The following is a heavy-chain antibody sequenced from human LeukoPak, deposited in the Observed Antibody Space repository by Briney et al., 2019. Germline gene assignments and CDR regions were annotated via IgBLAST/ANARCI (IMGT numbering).Heavy chain of an antibody. CDR1: GHTFTSYG. J-gene: IGHJ6*03. V-gene: IGHV1-8*03. Sequence: ASVKVSCKASGHTFTSYGINWVRQATGQGLEWMGWMNPNSGNTGYAQKFQGRVTITRNTSISTAYMELSSLRSEDTAVYYCARSYSSSWYWDYYYYYMDVWGKGTTVTVSS. D-gene: IGHD6-13*01. CDR3: ARSYSSSWYWDYYYYYMDV. CDR2: MNPNSGNT.